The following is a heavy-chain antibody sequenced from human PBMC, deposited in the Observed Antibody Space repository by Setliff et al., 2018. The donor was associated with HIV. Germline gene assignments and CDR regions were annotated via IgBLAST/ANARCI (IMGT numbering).Heavy chain of an antibody. V-gene: IGHV4-59*11. CDR3: ARDRTGYLDS. D-gene: IGHD3-9*01. CDR2: IYYSGST. J-gene: IGHJ4*02. CDR1: VGSISSHY. Sequence: SETLSLTCTVSVGSISSHYWSWIRQPPGKGLEWIGNIYYSGSTNYNPSLKSRVTISVDTSKNQFSLKLSSVTAADTAVYYCARDRTGYLDSWGQGTLVTVSS.